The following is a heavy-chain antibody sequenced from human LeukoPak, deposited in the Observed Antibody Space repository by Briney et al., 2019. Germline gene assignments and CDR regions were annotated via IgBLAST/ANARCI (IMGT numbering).Heavy chain of an antibody. Sequence: PGGSLRLSCAVSGFTFSSYSMNWVRQAPGKGLEWISYIGATVSTIYYAASVKGRVTISRDNAKNSLYLQMNSLRAEDTAVYYCTRGDYDDHLGDFDIWGQGTLVAVS. CDR1: GFTFSSYS. CDR2: IGATVSTI. CDR3: TRGDYDDHLGDFDI. V-gene: IGHV3-48*04. D-gene: IGHD4-17*01. J-gene: IGHJ3*02.